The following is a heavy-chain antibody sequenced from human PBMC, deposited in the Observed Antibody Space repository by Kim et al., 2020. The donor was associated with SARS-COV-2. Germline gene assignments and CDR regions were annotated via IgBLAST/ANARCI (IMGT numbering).Heavy chain of an antibody. CDR3: ARGKFFYDDSGWFDP. Sequence: ASVKVSCKASGYTFTDYDINWVRQATGQGLEWMGWMNPHTGNSGSTQKFRGRLTMSRDTSITTAYMELNSLRPEDTAVYYCARGKFFYDDSGWFDPWGQGTLVTVSS. CDR1: GYTFTDYD. D-gene: IGHD3-22*01. CDR2: MNPHTGNS. V-gene: IGHV1-8*01. J-gene: IGHJ5*02.